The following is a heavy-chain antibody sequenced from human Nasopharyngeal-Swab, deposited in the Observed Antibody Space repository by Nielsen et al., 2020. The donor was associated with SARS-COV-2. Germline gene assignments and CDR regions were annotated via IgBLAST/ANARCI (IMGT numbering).Heavy chain of an antibody. J-gene: IGHJ4*02. CDR2: ISSSSSYI. CDR1: GFTFSSYS. CDR3: ARDRSSSGWYEVDY. D-gene: IGHD6-19*01. Sequence: ESLKISCAASGFTFSSYSMNWVRQAPGKGLEWVSSISSSSSYIYYADSVKGRFTISRDNAKNSLYLQMNSLRAEDTAVYYCARDRSSSGWYEVDYWGQGTLVTVSS. V-gene: IGHV3-21*01.